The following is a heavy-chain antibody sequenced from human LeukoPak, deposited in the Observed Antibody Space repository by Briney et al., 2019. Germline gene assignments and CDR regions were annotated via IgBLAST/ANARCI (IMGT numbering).Heavy chain of an antibody. V-gene: IGHV4-34*01. CDR1: GGSFSGYY. D-gene: IGHD3-10*01. J-gene: IGHJ4*02. Sequence: SETLSLTCAVYGGSFSGYYWSWIRQPPGKGLEWIGEINHSGSTNYNPSLKSRVTISVDTSKSQFSLKLSSVTAADTAVYYCARGSKLLWYWGQGTLVTVSS. CDR3: ARGSKLLWY. CDR2: INHSGST.